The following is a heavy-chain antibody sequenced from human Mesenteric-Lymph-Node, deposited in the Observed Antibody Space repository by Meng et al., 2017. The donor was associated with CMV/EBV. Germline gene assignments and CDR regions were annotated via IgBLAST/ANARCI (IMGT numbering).Heavy chain of an antibody. Sequence: QVQSHQWVAGLLKPSETLSGTCAVYGGSFSGYYWNWIRQSPEKGLEWIGEIKHSGSTTYNPSFTSRIIISVDTSTNQISLNMSSVTAADTAVYYCARGSSYDILTGYFDYWGQGALVTVSS. CDR3: ARGSSYDILTGYFDY. CDR2: IKHSGST. V-gene: IGHV4-34*01. D-gene: IGHD3-9*01. CDR1: GGSFSGYY. J-gene: IGHJ4*02.